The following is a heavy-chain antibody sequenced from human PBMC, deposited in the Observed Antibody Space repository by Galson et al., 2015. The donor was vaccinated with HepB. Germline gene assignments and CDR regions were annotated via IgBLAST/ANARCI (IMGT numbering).Heavy chain of an antibody. V-gene: IGHV1-8*01. Sequence: SCKASGYTFANYDINWVRQATGQGLEWMGWMNPRNGNAGYPQKFQGRLTMTRNTSISTAYMELSSLTSEDTAMYYCARGGDAEIVPAAIQGPWGQGTLVTVSS. CDR1: GYTFANYD. J-gene: IGHJ5*02. D-gene: IGHD2-2*02. CDR2: MNPRNGNA. CDR3: ARGGDAEIVPAAIQGP.